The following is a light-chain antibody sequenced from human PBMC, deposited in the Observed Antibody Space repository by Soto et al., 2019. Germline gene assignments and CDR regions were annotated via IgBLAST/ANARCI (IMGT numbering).Light chain of an antibody. J-gene: IGKJ4*01. Sequence: ERVMTQAPATLSVSPGERATLSCRASQSVSSDLAWYQQKPGQGPRLLIYGAFNRATGVPARFSGSGSGTEFTLTISSLQSEDFAVYHCQQYNNWPLTFGGGTKVEIK. CDR3: QQYNNWPLT. V-gene: IGKV3-15*01. CDR1: QSVSSD. CDR2: GAF.